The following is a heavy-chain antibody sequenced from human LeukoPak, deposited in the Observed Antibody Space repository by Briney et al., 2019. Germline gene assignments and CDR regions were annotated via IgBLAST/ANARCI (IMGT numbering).Heavy chain of an antibody. CDR3: ARSQSVAARPRD. V-gene: IGHV4-59*05. Sequence: SETLSLTCTVSGGSISSYYWSWIRQPPGKGLEWIGSIYYSGSTYYNPSLKSRVTISVDTSKNQFSLKLSSVTAADTAVYYCARSQSVAARPRDWGQGTLVTVSS. D-gene: IGHD6-6*01. J-gene: IGHJ4*02. CDR2: IYYSGST. CDR1: GGSISSYY.